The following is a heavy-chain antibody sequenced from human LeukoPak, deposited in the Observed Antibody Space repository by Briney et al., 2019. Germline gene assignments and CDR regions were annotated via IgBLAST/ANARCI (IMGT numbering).Heavy chain of an antibody. CDR2: LYSGGTV. V-gene: IGHV3-53*01. Sequence: PGGSLRLSCAASGSTVSSNYMAWVRQAPGKGLEWVSVLYSGGTVYYADSVKGRFTISRDNSKNTLYLQMNTLRAEDTAVYYCAREGSYDSSTMWYFDYWGQGTLVTVSS. CDR1: GSTVSSNY. J-gene: IGHJ4*02. D-gene: IGHD3-22*01. CDR3: AREGSYDSSTMWYFDY.